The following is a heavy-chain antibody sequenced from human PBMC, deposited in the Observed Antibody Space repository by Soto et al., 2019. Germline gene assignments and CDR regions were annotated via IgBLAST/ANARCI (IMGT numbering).Heavy chain of an antibody. CDR3: ARGGYCSGGSGWGSSPFNWFAP. J-gene: IGHJ5*02. CDR2: IIPILGIA. CDR1: GGTFSSYT. D-gene: IGHD2-15*01. Sequence: ASVKVSCKASGGTFSSYTISWVRQAPGQGLEWMGRIIPILGIANYAQKFQGRVTITADKSTSTAYMELSSLRSEDTAVYYCARGGYCSGGSGWGSSPFNWFAPWGRGTLVTVSS. V-gene: IGHV1-69*02.